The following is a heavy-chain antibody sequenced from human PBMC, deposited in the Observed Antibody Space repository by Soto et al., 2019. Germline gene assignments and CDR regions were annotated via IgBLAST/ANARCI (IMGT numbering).Heavy chain of an antibody. CDR2: ISSDGRKT. J-gene: IGHJ5*02. D-gene: IGHD3-3*01. V-gene: IGHV3-30*04. Sequence: PGESLKISCAASGFSFGSSSMHWGRQAPGGGPEWVASISSDGRKTYYSESAKGRFTISRDNSKNIVYLEMDRLRLDDTAIYFCARAPGVDFWSGVFDPWGQGTVVTVSS. CDR1: GFSFGSSS. CDR3: ARAPGVDFWSGVFDP.